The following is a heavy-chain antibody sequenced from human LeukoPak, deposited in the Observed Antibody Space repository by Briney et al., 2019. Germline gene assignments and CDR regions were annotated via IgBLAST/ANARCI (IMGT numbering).Heavy chain of an antibody. V-gene: IGHV1-2*02. CDR1: GYIFTGYY. D-gene: IGHD4-17*01. Sequence: ASVTVSCTASGYIFTGYYMHWVRQAPGQGLEWMAWINPNNGATHYAQKFQGRVAVTRDTSISTAYMELSSLESDDTAVYYCARDLMTTPTWDFDYWGQGTLVSVSS. CDR2: INPNNGAT. CDR3: ARDLMTTPTWDFDY. J-gene: IGHJ4*02.